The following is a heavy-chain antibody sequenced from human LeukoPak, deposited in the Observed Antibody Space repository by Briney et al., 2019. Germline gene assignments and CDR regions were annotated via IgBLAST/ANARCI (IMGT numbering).Heavy chain of an antibody. CDR2: INPNNGDT. V-gene: IGHV1-2*02. CDR1: GYTFTGDF. J-gene: IGHJ3*02. D-gene: IGHD3-22*01. CDR3: ASKRDDYYDSSGYYQPHAFDI. Sequence: ASVKVSCKTSGYTFTGDFMHWVRQAPGQGPEWMGWINPNNGDTNYAQRFQGRVTMTRVTSITTAYMELSSLRSEDTAVYYCASKRDDYYDSSGYYQPHAFDIWGQGTMVTVSS.